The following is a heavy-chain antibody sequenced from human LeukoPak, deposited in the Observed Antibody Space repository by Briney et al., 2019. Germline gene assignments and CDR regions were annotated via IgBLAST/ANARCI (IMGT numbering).Heavy chain of an antibody. CDR2: ISTNGDST. Sequence: PGGSLRLSCAASGFTFSSYAMHWVRQAPGKGLEYVSAISTNGDSTYYANSVKGRFTISRDNSKNTLYLQMNGLRREDTAVYYCVWWFDDHWGQGTLVTVSS. CDR1: GFTFSSYA. CDR3: VWWFDDH. J-gene: IGHJ5*02. D-gene: IGHD2-15*01. V-gene: IGHV3-64*01.